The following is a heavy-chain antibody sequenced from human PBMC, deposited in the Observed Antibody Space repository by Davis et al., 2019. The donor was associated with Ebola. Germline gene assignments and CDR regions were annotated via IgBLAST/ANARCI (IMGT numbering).Heavy chain of an antibody. V-gene: IGHV1-18*01. D-gene: IGHD3-10*01. CDR3: ARTITMVRGLYWFDP. CDR1: GGTFSSYT. J-gene: IGHJ5*02. Sequence: ASVKVSCKASGGTFSSYTISWVRQAPGQGLEWMGWISAYNGNTNYAQKLQGRVTMTTDTSTSTAYMELRSLRSDDTAVYYCARTITMVRGLYWFDPWGQGTLVTVSS. CDR2: ISAYNGNT.